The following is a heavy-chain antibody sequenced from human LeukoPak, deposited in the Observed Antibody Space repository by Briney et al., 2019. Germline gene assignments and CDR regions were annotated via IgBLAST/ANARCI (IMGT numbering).Heavy chain of an antibody. Sequence: PGGSLRLSCRASGFTFSSYAMSWVRQAPGGGLEWVSVINGNDGRTYYADSVKGRFTVSRDNFKNTLYLQMDSLSAEDTAVYFCAKDPRLVRGVIFDYWGQGARVTVSS. CDR1: GFTFSSYA. V-gene: IGHV3-23*01. CDR2: INGNDGRT. D-gene: IGHD3-10*01. CDR3: AKDPRLVRGVIFDY. J-gene: IGHJ4*02.